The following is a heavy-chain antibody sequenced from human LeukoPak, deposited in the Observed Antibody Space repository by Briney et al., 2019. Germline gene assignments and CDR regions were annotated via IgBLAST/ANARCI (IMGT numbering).Heavy chain of an antibody. V-gene: IGHV5-51*01. CDR2: IYPGDSDT. J-gene: IGHJ3*02. D-gene: IGHD6-13*01. CDR1: GYSFTSYW. Sequence: EESLKISCKGSGYSFTSYWIGWVRQMPGKGLEWMGIIYPGDSDTRYSPSFQGQVTISADKSISTAYLQWSSLKASDTAMYYCARHAVQLGTHYDAFDIWGQGTMVTVSS. CDR3: ARHAVQLGTHYDAFDI.